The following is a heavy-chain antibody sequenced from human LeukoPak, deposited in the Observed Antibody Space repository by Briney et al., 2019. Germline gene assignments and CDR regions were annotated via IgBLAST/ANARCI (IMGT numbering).Heavy chain of an antibody. V-gene: IGHV4-4*02. Sequence: TGGSLRLSCAASGFQFSTYGMHWVRQAPGKGLEWIGEIYHSGTTYYNPSLKSRLTISVDKSKNQFSLKLTSVTVADTAVYYCARRPREYEDWGQGTLVTVSS. CDR2: IYHSGTT. D-gene: IGHD3-10*01. CDR1: GFQFSTYGM. J-gene: IGHJ4*02. CDR3: ARRPREYED.